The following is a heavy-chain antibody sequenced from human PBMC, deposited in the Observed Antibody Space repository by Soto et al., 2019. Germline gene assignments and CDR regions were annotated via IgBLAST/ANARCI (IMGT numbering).Heavy chain of an antibody. CDR3: ARGTLYCSSTSCYLYYFDY. Sequence: QVQLQQWGAGLLKPSETLSLTCAVYGGSFSGYYWSWIRQPPGKGLEWIGEINHSGSTNYNPSLKSRVTISVDTSKNQFSRKLSSVTAADTAVYYCARGTLYCSSTSCYLYYFDYWGQGTLVTVSS. CDR1: GGSFSGYY. CDR2: INHSGST. V-gene: IGHV4-34*01. J-gene: IGHJ4*02. D-gene: IGHD2-2*01.